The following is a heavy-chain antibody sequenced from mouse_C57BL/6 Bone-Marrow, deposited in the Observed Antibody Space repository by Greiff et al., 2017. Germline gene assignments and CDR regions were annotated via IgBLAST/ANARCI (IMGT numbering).Heavy chain of an antibody. J-gene: IGHJ3*01. Sequence: DVKLVEPGAELVRPGASVKLSCTASGFNIKDDCMHWVKQRPEQGLEWIGWIDPENGDTEYASKFQGKATITADTSSNTAYLPLSSLTSEDTAVYYGTTGLLLNWGQGTLVTVSA. CDR1: GFNIKDDC. CDR3: TTGLLLN. V-gene: IGHV14-4*01. D-gene: IGHD2-3*01. CDR2: IDPENGDT.